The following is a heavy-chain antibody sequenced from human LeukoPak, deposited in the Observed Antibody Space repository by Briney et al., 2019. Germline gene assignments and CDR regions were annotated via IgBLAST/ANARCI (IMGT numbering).Heavy chain of an antibody. Sequence: PAGYLRLSCAASGFTFSRSAMNWVRQAPGKGLEWVSSFSASGGTTYYADSVKGRFTISRDNSKNTLSVQMNSLRAEDTAVYYCAKANYSGSYYFDSWGQGTLVTVTS. CDR3: AKANYSGSYYFDS. CDR1: GFTFSRSA. J-gene: IGHJ4*02. V-gene: IGHV3-23*01. D-gene: IGHD1-26*01. CDR2: FSASGGTT.